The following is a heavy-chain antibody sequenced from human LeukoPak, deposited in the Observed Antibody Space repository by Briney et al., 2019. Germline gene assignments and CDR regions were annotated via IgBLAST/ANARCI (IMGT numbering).Heavy chain of an antibody. J-gene: IGHJ4*02. Sequence: ASVKVSCKASGYTFTGYYMHWVRQAPGQGLEWMGVINPSGDSTSYAQNFQGRVTMTRDTSTSTVYMELSSLRSEDTAIYYCAKIVASDTGEGYWGQGTLVTVSS. D-gene: IGHD2/OR15-2a*01. CDR3: AKIVASDTGEGY. CDR2: INPSGDST. CDR1: GYTFTGYY. V-gene: IGHV1-46*01.